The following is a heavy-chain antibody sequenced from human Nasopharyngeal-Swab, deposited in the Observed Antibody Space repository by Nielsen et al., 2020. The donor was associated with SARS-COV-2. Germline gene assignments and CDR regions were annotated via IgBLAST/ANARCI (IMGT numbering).Heavy chain of an antibody. J-gene: IGHJ4*02. Sequence: GGSLRLSCAASGFTVSSNYMSWVRQAPGKGLEWVPVIYSGGSTYYADSVKGRFTISRDNSKNTLYLQMNSLRAEDTAVYYCASSIAAPRRYFDYWGQGTLVTVSS. CDR2: IYSGGST. CDR1: GFTVSSNY. V-gene: IGHV3-53*01. CDR3: ASSIAAPRRYFDY. D-gene: IGHD6-6*01.